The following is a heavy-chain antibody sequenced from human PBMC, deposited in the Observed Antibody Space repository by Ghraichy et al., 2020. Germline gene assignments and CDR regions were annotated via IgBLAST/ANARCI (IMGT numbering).Heavy chain of an antibody. CDR3: ARDTTVVETTSNIFNI. D-gene: IGHD1-26*01. CDR2: ISSSGRYI. J-gene: IGHJ3*02. Sequence: GESLNISCAASGFIFSSYNMNWVRQAPGKGLEWVSSISSSGRYIYYADSMKGRFTVSRDNTKNSLYLQMNSLRAEDTAVYFCARDTTVVETTSNIFNIWGQGTMVTVSS. V-gene: IGHV3-21*01. CDR1: GFIFSSYN.